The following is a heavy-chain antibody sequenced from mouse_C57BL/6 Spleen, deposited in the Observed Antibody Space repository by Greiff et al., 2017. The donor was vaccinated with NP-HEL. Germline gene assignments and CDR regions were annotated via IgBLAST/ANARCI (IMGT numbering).Heavy chain of an antibody. CDR3: ARHGDTTADY. J-gene: IGHJ2*01. CDR1: GFTFSSYG. V-gene: IGHV5-6*01. D-gene: IGHD1-2*01. Sequence: EVKVVESGGDLVKPGGSLKLSCAASGFTFSSYGMSWVRQTPDKRLEWVATISSGGSYTYYPDSVKGRFTISRDNAKNTLYLQMRSLKSEDTAMYYCARHGDTTADYWGQGTTLTVSS. CDR2: ISSGGSYT.